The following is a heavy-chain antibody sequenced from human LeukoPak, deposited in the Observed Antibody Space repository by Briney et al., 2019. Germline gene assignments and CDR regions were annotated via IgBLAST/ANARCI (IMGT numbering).Heavy chain of an antibody. Sequence: SETLSLTCAVYGGSFSGYYWSWIRQPPGKGLEWIREINHSGSTNYNPSLKSRVTISVDTSKNQFSLKLSSVTAADTAVYYCARGPRARYCSGGSCSDIFDYWGQGTLVTVSS. CDR2: INHSGST. CDR1: GGSFSGYY. V-gene: IGHV4-34*01. J-gene: IGHJ4*02. D-gene: IGHD2-15*01. CDR3: ARGPRARYCSGGSCSDIFDY.